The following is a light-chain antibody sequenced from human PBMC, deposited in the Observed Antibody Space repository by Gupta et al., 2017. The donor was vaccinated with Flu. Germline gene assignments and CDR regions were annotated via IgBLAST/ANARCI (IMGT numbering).Light chain of an antibody. Sequence: QSVLTQPPSVSAAPGQKVTISCTGSNSNIGPNYVSCYQQLPGTAPKLLIYDNNKRPSGIPDRFSGSKSGTSATLGITGLQTGDEADYYCGTWDHSLNNGRVFGGGTKLTVL. J-gene: IGLJ3*02. CDR2: DNN. CDR1: NSNIGPNY. CDR3: GTWDHSLNNGRV. V-gene: IGLV1-51*02.